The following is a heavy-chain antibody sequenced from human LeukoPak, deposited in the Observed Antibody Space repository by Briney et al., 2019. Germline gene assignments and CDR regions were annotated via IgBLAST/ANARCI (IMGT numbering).Heavy chain of an antibody. CDR2: IDYSGSI. Sequence: SETLSLTCTVSGGSISSYSWSWIRQPPGEGLEWIGNIDYSGSITSNPSLKSRVTISVDTSKNQFSLKLSSVTAADTAVYYCARVVAGFKAPFDYWGQGTLVTVSS. D-gene: IGHD3-10*01. V-gene: IGHV4-59*12. CDR3: ARVVAGFKAPFDY. J-gene: IGHJ4*02. CDR1: GGSISSYS.